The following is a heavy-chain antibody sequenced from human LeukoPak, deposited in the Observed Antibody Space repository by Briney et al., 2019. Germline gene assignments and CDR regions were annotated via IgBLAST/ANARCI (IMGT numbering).Heavy chain of an antibody. Sequence: PGGSLRLSCAASGFTFSTCDMNWVRQAPGKGLEWISAISGGGGSTYYADSVKGRFTISRDNAKNSLYLQMNSLRAEDTAVYYCARVQDYGDYGALDYWGQGTLVTVSS. CDR2: ISGGGGST. CDR1: GFTFSTCD. CDR3: ARVQDYGDYGALDY. V-gene: IGHV3-23*01. D-gene: IGHD4-17*01. J-gene: IGHJ4*02.